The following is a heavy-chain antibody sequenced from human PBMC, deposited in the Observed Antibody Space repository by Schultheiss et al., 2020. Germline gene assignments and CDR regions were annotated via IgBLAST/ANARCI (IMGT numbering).Heavy chain of an antibody. CDR2: ISYDGSNK. V-gene: IGHV3-30-3*01. CDR3: ARDTASYGDYDFDY. J-gene: IGHJ4*02. D-gene: IGHD4-17*01. Sequence: GGSLRLSCAASGFTFSSYAMHWVRQAPGKGLEWVAVISYDGSNKYYADSVKGRFTISRDNSKNTLYLQMNSLRAEDTAVYYCARDTASYGDYDFDYWGQGTLVTVSS. CDR1: GFTFSSYA.